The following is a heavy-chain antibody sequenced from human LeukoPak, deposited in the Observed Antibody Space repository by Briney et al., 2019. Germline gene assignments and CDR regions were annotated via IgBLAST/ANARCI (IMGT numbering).Heavy chain of an antibody. D-gene: IGHD3-9*01. CDR3: TRDLMDYDVSTGLHHYYMDV. V-gene: IGHV3-74*01. Sequence: GGSQRLSCVASGFTFSSYWMHWVRQDPRKGLVWVSRINGDGRNINYADSVRGRFTISRDNAKNTLYLQMNTLRVEDTAVYYCTRDLMDYDVSTGLHHYYMDVWGQGTTDTVSS. CDR1: GFTFSSYW. CDR2: INGDGRNI. J-gene: IGHJ6*02.